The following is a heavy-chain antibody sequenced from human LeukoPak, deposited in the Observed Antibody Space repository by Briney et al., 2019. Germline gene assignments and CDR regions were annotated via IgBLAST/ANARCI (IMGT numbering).Heavy chain of an antibody. CDR2: IIPIFGTA. Sequence: SVKVSCKASGGTFSSYAISWVRQAPGQGLEWMGGIIPIFGTANYAQKFQGRVTITADESTSTAYMELSSLRSEDTAVYYCAREGNDLTSKYYFDYRGQGTLVTVSS. CDR1: GGTFSSYA. D-gene: IGHD3-9*01. CDR3: AREGNDLTSKYYFDY. J-gene: IGHJ4*02. V-gene: IGHV1-69*13.